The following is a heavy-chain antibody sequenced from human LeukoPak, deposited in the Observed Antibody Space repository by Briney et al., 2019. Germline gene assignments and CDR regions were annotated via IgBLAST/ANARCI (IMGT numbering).Heavy chain of an antibody. CDR2: INSDGSST. CDR1: GFTFSSYW. J-gene: IGHJ3*02. Sequence: SGGALRLSCADSGFTFSSYWMHWVRQAPGKGLVWVSRINSDGSSTSYADSVKGRFTISRDNAKNTLYLQMNSLRAEDTAVYYCARASWPGSFDIWGQGTMVTVSS. CDR3: ARASWPGSFDI. V-gene: IGHV3-74*01.